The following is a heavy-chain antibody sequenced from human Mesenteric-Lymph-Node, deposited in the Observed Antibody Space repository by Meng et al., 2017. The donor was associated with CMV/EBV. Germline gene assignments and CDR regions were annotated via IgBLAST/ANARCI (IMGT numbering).Heavy chain of an antibody. J-gene: IGHJ4*02. D-gene: IGHD5-12*01. CDR3: VRGFGGGYE. CDR2: ITWDGGYT. Sequence: ETLSLTCAASGFTFDDYAMHWIRQAPGKGLEWVSLITWDGGYTFYADSVKGRFTISRDNSENSLYLQMSSLRAEDTAVYYCVRGFGGGYEWGRGTLVTVSS. V-gene: IGHV3-43D*03. CDR1: GFTFDDYA.